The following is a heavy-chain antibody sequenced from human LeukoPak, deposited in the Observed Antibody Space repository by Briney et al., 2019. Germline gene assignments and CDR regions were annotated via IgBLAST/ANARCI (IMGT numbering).Heavy chain of an antibody. J-gene: IGHJ6*02. CDR1: GFTFSSYG. V-gene: IGHV3-33*08. CDR2: IWYGGSNK. Sequence: QPGRSLRLSCAASGFTFSSYGMHWVRQAPGKGLEWVAVIWYGGSNKYYADSVKGRFTISRDNSKNTLYLQMNSLRAEDTAVYYCARDKGYYDSSGYYPYYYYYGMDVWGQGTTVTVSS. CDR3: ARDKGYYDSSGYYPYYYYYGMDV. D-gene: IGHD3-22*01.